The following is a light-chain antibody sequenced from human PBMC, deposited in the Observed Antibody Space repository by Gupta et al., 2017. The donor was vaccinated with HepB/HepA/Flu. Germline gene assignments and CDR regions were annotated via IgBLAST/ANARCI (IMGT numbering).Light chain of an antibody. V-gene: IGLV2-14*03. CDR2: DVS. J-gene: IGLJ2*01. CDR1: SSDVGGYIF. CDR3: SSYTSSSTLV. Sequence: QSALTPPASVSGSLGQSLTISSTGTSSDVGGYIFVSWYHQHPGKAPKLMIYDVSNRPAGVSNRFSGSNAGNTSSLTISGLQAEDEADYYCSSYTSSSTLVFGGGTKLTVL.